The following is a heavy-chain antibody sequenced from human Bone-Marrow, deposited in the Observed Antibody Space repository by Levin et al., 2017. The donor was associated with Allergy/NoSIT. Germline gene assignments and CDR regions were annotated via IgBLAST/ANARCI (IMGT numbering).Heavy chain of an antibody. CDR2: VKQDGSEK. J-gene: IGHJ3*02. CDR3: TRSSGWALDI. CDR1: GFTFNNYW. D-gene: IGHD6-19*01. V-gene: IGHV3-7*01. Sequence: GESLKISCAASGFTFNNYWMRWVRQAPGKGLEWVADVKQDGSEKYYVDSVKGRVTISRDNAKNSLYLQMNSLRVEDTAVYYCTRSSGWALDIWGQGTMVIVS.